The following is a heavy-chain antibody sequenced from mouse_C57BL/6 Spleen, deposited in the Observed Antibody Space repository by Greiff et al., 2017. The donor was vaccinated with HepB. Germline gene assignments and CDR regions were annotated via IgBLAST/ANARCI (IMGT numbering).Heavy chain of an antibody. J-gene: IGHJ3*01. Sequence: QVQLKQSGPELVKPGASVKLSCKASGYTFTSYDINWVKQRPGQGLEWIGWIYPRDGSTKYNEKFKGKATLTVDTSSSTAYMELHSLTSEDSAVYFCASNYGSSYAWFAYWGQGTLVTVSA. CDR2: IYPRDGST. V-gene: IGHV1-85*01. CDR3: ASNYGSSYAWFAY. CDR1: GYTFTSYD. D-gene: IGHD1-1*01.